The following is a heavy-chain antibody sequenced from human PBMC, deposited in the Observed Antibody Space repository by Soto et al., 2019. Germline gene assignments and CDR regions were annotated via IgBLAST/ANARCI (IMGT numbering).Heavy chain of an antibody. J-gene: IGHJ4*02. Sequence: GGSLRLSCAASGFTFSSYAMSWVRQAPGKGLEWVSAISGSGGSTYYADSVKGRFTISRDNSKKTLYLQMNSLRAEDTAVYYCAKDSGLGFDFDYWGQGTLVTVSS. D-gene: IGHD3-10*01. CDR3: AKDSGLGFDFDY. CDR1: GFTFSSYA. CDR2: ISGSGGST. V-gene: IGHV3-23*01.